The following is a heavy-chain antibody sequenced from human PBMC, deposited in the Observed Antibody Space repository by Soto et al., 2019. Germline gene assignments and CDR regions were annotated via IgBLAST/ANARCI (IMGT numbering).Heavy chain of an antibody. CDR2: IYYSGST. CDR3: ARVRPTWNWNYTTYGYYYGMDV. Sequence: PSETLSLTCTVSGGSISSYYWSWIRQPPGKGLEWIGYIYYSGSTNYHPSLKSRVTISVDTSKNQFSLKLSPVTAADTAVYYCARVRPTWNWNYTTYGYYYGMDVWGPGTTVTVSS. CDR1: GGSISSYY. V-gene: IGHV4-59*01. D-gene: IGHD1-7*01. J-gene: IGHJ6*02.